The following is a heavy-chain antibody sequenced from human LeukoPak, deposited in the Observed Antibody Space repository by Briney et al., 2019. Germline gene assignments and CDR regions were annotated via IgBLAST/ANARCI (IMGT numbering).Heavy chain of an antibody. D-gene: IGHD2-2*01. J-gene: IGHJ6*02. V-gene: IGHV1-69*04. Sequence: GASVKVSCKASGGTFSSYAISWVRQAPGQGLEWMGSIIPILGIANYAQKFQGRVTITADKSTSTAYMELSSLRSEDTAVYYCARPIPLGYCSSTSCPYYYYYYGMDVWGQGTTVTVSS. CDR3: ARPIPLGYCSSTSCPYYYYYYGMDV. CDR2: IIPILGIA. CDR1: GGTFSSYA.